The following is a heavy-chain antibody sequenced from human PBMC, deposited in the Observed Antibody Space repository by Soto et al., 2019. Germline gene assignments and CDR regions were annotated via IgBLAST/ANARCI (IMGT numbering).Heavy chain of an antibody. CDR2: INPNSGGT. CDR3: ARDIDMDIVVEVADTAPGY. D-gene: IGHD2-15*01. V-gene: IGHV1-2*02. J-gene: IGHJ4*02. Sequence: ASVKISCKASGYTFTGYYMHWVRQAPGQGLEWMGWINPNSGGTNYAQKLQGRVTMTRDPSISTAYMELSRLRSDDTAVYYCARDIDMDIVVEVADTAPGYWGEGTLVTVSS. CDR1: GYTFTGYY.